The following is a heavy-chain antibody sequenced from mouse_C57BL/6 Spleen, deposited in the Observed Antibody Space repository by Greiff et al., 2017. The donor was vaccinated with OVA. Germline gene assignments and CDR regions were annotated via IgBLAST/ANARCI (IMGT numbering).Heavy chain of an antibody. CDR3: ARDKPLLRCWYFDV. D-gene: IGHD1-1*01. J-gene: IGHJ1*03. V-gene: IGHV5-4*01. CDR2: ISDGGSYT. Sequence: EVKLVESGGGLVKPGGSLKLSCAASGFTFSSYAMSWVRQTPEKRLEWVATISDGGSYTYYPDNVKGRFTIYRDNAKNNLYLQMSHLKSEDTTMYYCARDKPLLRCWYFDVWGTGTTVTVSS. CDR1: GFTFSSYA.